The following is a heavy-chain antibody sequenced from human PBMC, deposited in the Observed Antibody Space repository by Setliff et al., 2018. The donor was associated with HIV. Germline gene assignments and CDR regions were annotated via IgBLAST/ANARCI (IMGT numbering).Heavy chain of an antibody. CDR2: IHTSGGT. Sequence: KTSETLSLTCSVSSDSISSGSYYWSWIRLPAGKGLEWIGQIHTSGGTNYNPSLKSRLTISIDTSKNHFSLSLSSVTAADTAVYYCARQFWMLTTLYFDSLGPGTLVTVSS. CDR3: ARQFWMLTTLYFDS. CDR1: SDSISSGSYY. D-gene: IGHD3-16*01. V-gene: IGHV4-61*09. J-gene: IGHJ4*02.